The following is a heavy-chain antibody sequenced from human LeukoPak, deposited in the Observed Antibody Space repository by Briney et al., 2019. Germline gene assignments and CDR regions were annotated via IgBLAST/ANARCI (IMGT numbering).Heavy chain of an antibody. Sequence: GGSLRLSCAASGFSFSDHYMDWVRQAPGKGLQWVARIRNRARSYTTQYAPSVRDRFTISRDDTENSLFLQMNSLNTEDTAVYFCARVVNYYDNRCISSDAFDIWGQGTMVTVAS. CDR3: ARVVNYYDNRCISSDAFDI. CDR1: GFSFSDHY. D-gene: IGHD3-22*01. V-gene: IGHV3-72*01. CDR2: IRNRARSYTT. J-gene: IGHJ3*02.